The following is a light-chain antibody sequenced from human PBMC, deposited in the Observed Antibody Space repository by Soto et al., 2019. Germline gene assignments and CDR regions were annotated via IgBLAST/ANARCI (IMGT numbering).Light chain of an antibody. CDR1: QTIRSH. V-gene: IGKV1-39*01. J-gene: IGKJ4*01. Sequence: IHMTQSPSTLSASVIDIGTITCLASQTIRSHLNWYQQKPGEAPKIVIYATSTLQSGVPSRFNGSVSGTDFTLTISSLQPEDFATYYCQQTYRTPLTFGGGTKVDI. CDR3: QQTYRTPLT. CDR2: ATS.